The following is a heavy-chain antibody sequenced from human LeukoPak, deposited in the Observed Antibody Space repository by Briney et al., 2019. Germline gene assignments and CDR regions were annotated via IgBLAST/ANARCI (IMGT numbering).Heavy chain of an antibody. V-gene: IGHV3-74*01. CDR3: ARDNGDYVSVDY. CDR2: IKSDGRST. J-gene: IGHJ4*02. Sequence: GGSLRLSSAASGFTFSSYWMHWVRQAPGKGLVWLSRIKSDGRSTSYADSVKGRITISRDNAKSTLYLQMNGLRAEDTAVYYCARDNGDYVSVDYWGQGTLVTVSS. CDR1: GFTFSSYW. D-gene: IGHD4-17*01.